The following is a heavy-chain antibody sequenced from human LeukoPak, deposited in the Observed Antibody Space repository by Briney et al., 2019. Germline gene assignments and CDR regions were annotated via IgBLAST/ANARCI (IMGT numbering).Heavy chain of an antibody. CDR1: GFTFSSYS. J-gene: IGHJ6*03. V-gene: IGHV3-21*01. Sequence: PGGSLRLSCAASGFTFSSYSMNWVRQAPGKGLEWVSSISSSSSYIYYADSVKGRFTISRDNAKNSLYLQMNSLRAEDTAVYYCARDKYYDSSGYYLGYMDVWGKGTTVTVSS. CDR2: ISSSSSYI. CDR3: ARDKYYDSSGYYLGYMDV. D-gene: IGHD3-22*01.